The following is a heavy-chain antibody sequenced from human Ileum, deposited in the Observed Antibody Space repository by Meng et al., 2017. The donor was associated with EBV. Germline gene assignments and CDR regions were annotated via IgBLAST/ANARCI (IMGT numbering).Heavy chain of an antibody. D-gene: IGHD3-10*01. J-gene: IGHJ4*02. CDR2: IYRSGST. V-gene: IGHV4-39*07. Sequence: HQRPQASGPGMLTPSASLLRTCTASGDSISNSDYYWDWIRQSPGKGLEWIASIYRSGSTYYDPSLKSRVTISLDTSKNQFSLKLSSVTAADTAVYYCARDPAYPRGLFDSWGQGTLVTVSS. CDR1: GDSISNSDYY. CDR3: ARDPAYPRGLFDS.